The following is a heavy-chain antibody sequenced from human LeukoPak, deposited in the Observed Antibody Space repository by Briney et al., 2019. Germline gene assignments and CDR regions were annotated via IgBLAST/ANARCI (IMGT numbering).Heavy chain of an antibody. CDR1: GGSISSRRYY. Sequence: SETLSLTCTVSGGSISSRRYYWGWIRQPPGQGLEWIGSIYNSGIMYYDPSLKSRVTISVDTSKNQFSLNLISVTAADTAVYYCARHVGRAGDEPYFDYWGQGALVTVSS. CDR2: IYNSGIM. J-gene: IGHJ4*02. D-gene: IGHD4-17*01. V-gene: IGHV4-39*01. CDR3: ARHVGRAGDEPYFDY.